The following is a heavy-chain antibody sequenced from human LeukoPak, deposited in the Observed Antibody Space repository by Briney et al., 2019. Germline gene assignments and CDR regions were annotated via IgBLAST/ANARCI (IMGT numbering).Heavy chain of an antibody. CDR3: ARIFYDILTGYYSYMDV. CDR2: IYYSGST. CDR1: GGSISSSSYY. Sequence: SETLSLTCTVSGGSISSSSYYWGWIRQPPGKGLEWIGSIYYSGSTYYNPSLKSRVTISVDTSKNQFSLKLSSVTAADTAVYYCARIFYDILTGYYSYMDVWGKGTTVTVFS. D-gene: IGHD3-9*01. V-gene: IGHV4-39*07. J-gene: IGHJ6*03.